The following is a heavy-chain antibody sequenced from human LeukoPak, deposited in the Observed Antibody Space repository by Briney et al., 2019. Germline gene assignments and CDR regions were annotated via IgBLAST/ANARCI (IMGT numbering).Heavy chain of an antibody. D-gene: IGHD3-22*01. V-gene: IGHV3-7*01. Sequence: GGSLRLSCAASGFRFSRYSMSWVRQAPGKGLEWVANIKPDGSEKYYVDSVKGRFTIARDNAKNSLYLQMNSLRAEDTAVYYCARGDYYDNSGYFNDAFDIWGQGTMVTVSS. CDR3: ARGDYYDNSGYFNDAFDI. CDR2: IKPDGSEK. CDR1: GFRFSRYS. J-gene: IGHJ3*02.